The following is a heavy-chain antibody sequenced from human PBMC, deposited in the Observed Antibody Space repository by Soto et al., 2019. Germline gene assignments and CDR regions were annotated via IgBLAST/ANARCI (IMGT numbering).Heavy chain of an antibody. J-gene: IGHJ6*02. CDR1: GYTFTGYY. D-gene: IGHD1-1*01. CDR3: ARDFGERPDYGMDV. V-gene: IGHV1-2*02. CDR2: INPNSGGT. Sequence: ASVKVSCKASGYTFTGYYMHWVRQAPGQVLEWMGLINPNSGGTNYAQKFQGRVTITRDTSISTAYMELSRLRSDDTAVYYCARDFGERPDYGMDVWGQGTTVTVSS.